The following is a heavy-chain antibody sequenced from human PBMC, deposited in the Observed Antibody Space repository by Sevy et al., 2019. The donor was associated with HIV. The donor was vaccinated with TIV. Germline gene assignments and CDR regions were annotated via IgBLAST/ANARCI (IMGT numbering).Heavy chain of an antibody. Sequence: SETLSLTCTVSGGSISSSSYYWGWIRQPPGKGLEWIGSIYYSGSIYYNPSLKSRVTISVDTSKNQFSLKLSSVTAAETAVYYCARVGRVFAYSWLDPWGQGTLVTVSS. CDR3: ARVGRVFAYSWLDP. CDR1: GGSISSSSYY. V-gene: IGHV4-39*01. D-gene: IGHD1-26*01. CDR2: IYYSGSI. J-gene: IGHJ5*02.